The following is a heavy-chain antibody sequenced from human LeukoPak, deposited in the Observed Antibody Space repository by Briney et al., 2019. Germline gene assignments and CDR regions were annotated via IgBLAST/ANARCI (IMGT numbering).Heavy chain of an antibody. J-gene: IGHJ1*01. D-gene: IGHD6-13*01. CDR2: ISGSGGST. Sequence: GGSLRLSCAASGFTFSSYVMSWVRQAPGKGLEWVSSISGSGGSTYYADSVKGRFTISRDNSKNTLYLQMNSLRAEDTAVYYCARERSSAAGFFQHWGQGTLVTVSS. V-gene: IGHV3-23*01. CDR3: ARERSSAAGFFQH. CDR1: GFTFSSYV.